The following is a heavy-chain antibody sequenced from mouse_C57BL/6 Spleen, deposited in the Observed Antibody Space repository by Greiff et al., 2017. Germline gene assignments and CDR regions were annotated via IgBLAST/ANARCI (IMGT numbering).Heavy chain of an antibody. V-gene: IGHV14-4*01. CDR1: GFNIKDDY. J-gene: IGHJ4*01. CDR3: TTNGGMVTTGGDAMDD. CDR2: IDPENGDT. Sequence: EVQLQQSGAELVRPGASVKLSCTASGFNIKDDYMHWVKQRPEQGLEWIGWIDPENGDTEYASKFQGKATITADTSSNTAYLQISSLTSEDTAVYYCTTNGGMVTTGGDAMDDWGQGTSVTVSS. D-gene: IGHD2-2*01.